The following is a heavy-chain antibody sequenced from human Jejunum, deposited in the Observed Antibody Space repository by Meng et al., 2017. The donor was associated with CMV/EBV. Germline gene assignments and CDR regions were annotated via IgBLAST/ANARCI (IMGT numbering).Heavy chain of an antibody. J-gene: IGHJ6*02. CDR3: ARDVYCTSASCYRASPGYYHGLDV. CDR2: IFYNGNT. V-gene: IGHV4-59*01. D-gene: IGHD2-8*01. Sequence: WTWIRQPPGKELEWIGNIFYNGNTNTNPSLDSRVSISLDTSKNQFSLRLTSVTAADTAVYYCARDVYCTSASCYRASPGYYHGLDVWGQGTTVTVSS.